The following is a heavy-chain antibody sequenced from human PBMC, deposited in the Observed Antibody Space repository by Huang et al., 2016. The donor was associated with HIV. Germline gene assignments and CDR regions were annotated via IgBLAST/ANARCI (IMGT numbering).Heavy chain of an antibody. CDR1: GFSISSYW. D-gene: IGHD3-22*01. CDR2: INRDGSST. V-gene: IGHV3-74*01. Sequence: EVQLVESGGGLVQPGGSLRLSCAASGFSISSYWMHWVRQAPGKGLGWGSRINRDGSSTSYADSVKGRFTISRDNAKNTLYLQMNSLRAEDTAVYYCARDPRIQSWLNFFDYWGQGTLVSVSS. J-gene: IGHJ4*02. CDR3: ARDPRIQSWLNFFDY.